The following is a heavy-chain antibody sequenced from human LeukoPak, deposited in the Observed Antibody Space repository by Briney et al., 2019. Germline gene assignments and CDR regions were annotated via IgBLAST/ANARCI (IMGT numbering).Heavy chain of an antibody. CDR3: ARDRTLWFGELSNFDY. CDR1: GFTFSSYW. J-gene: IGHJ4*02. CDR2: IKQDGSEK. V-gene: IGHV3-7*01. D-gene: IGHD3-10*01. Sequence: GGSLRLSCAASGFTFSSYWMSWVRQAPGKGLEWVANIKQDGSEKYYVDSVKGRFTISRDNAKNSLYLQMNSLRAEDTAVYYCARDRTLWFGELSNFDYWGQGTLVTVSS.